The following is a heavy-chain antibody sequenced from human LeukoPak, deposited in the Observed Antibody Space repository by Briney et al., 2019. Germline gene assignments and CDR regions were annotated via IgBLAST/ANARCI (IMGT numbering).Heavy chain of an antibody. V-gene: IGHV1-69*13. CDR1: GGTFSSYA. D-gene: IGHD1-26*01. CDR2: IIPIFGTA. J-gene: IGHJ4*02. Sequence: SVKVSCKASGGTFSSYAISWVRQAPGQGLEWMGGIIPIFGTANYAQKFQGRVTITADESTSTAYMELSSLRSEDTAVYYCASPTTNSWGFDYWGQGTLVTVSS. CDR3: ASPTTNSWGFDY.